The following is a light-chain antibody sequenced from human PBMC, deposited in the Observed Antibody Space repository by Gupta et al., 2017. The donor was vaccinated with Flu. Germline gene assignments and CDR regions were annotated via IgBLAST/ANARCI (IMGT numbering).Light chain of an antibody. CDR3: QQRVNWPLT. CDR1: HTLNNY. J-gene: IGKJ4*01. CDR2: DAS. Sequence: EIVLTQSPATLSLSPGERATLSCRATHTLNNYLAWYQQKSGQPPRLLIYDASRKAPGIPGRFIGGGSGRNFTLTISSLEPDDFAVYYCQQRVNWPLTFGGGTKVEI. V-gene: IGKV3-11*02.